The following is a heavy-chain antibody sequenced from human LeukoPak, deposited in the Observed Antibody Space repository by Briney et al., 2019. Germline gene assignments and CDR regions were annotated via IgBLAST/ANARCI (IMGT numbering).Heavy chain of an antibody. D-gene: IGHD1-26*01. J-gene: IGHJ4*02. V-gene: IGHV1-46*01. CDR3: ARDCREEYYFDY. CDR1: GYTVTSYY. CDR2: INPSGGST. Sequence: ASVTVSCKASGYTVTSYYMHWVRQAPGQGLEWMGIINPSGGSTSYAQKFQGRVTMTRDTSTGTVYMELSSLRSEDTAVYYCARDCREEYYFDYWGQGTLVTVSS.